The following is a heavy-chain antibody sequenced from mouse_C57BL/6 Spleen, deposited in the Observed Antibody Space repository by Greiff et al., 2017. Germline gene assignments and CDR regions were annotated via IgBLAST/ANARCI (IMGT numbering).Heavy chain of an antibody. CDR1: GYAFSSSW. CDR3: AARDFDY. Sequence: QVQLQQSGPELVKPGASVKISCKASGYAFSSSWMNWVKQRPGKGLEWIGRIYPGDGDTNYNGKFKGKATLTADKSSSTAYMQLSSLTSEDSAVYFCAARDFDYWGQGTTLTVSS. CDR2: IYPGDGDT. V-gene: IGHV1-82*01. J-gene: IGHJ2*01.